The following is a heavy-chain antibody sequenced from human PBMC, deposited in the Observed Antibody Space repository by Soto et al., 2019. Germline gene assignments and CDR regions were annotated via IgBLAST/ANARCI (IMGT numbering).Heavy chain of an antibody. V-gene: IGHV1-18*01. J-gene: IGHJ6*02. CDR3: ARPNGVVDSTYYYYYGMDV. D-gene: IGHD2-15*01. CDR1: GYTFTSYG. Sequence: GASVKVSCKASGYTFTSYGISWVRQAPGQGLEWMGWISAYNGNTNYAQKLQGRVTMTTDTSTSTAYMELRSLRSDDTAVYYCARPNGVVDSTYYYYYGMDVWGQGTTVTVSS. CDR2: ISAYNGNT.